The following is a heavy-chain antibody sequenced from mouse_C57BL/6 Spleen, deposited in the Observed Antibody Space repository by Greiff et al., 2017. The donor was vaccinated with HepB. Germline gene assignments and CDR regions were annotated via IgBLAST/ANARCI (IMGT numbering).Heavy chain of an antibody. V-gene: IGHV5-17*01. D-gene: IGHD1-1*01. CDR2: ISSGSSTI. J-gene: IGHJ2*01. CDR3: AREGITTVVVDY. Sequence: EVKLVESGGGLVKPGGSLKLSCAASGFTFSDYGMHWVRQAPEKGLEWVAYISSGSSTIYYADTVKGRFTISRDNAKNTLFLQMTSLRSEDTAMYYCAREGITTVVVDYWGQGTTLTVSS. CDR1: GFTFSDYG.